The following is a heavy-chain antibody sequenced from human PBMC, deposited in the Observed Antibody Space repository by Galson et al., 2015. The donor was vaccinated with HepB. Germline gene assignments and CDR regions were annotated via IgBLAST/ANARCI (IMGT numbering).Heavy chain of an antibody. D-gene: IGHD6-19*01. CDR2: INSRSTNI. CDR1: GLTFSRHS. CDR3: AAPYSSDWYEAFDL. V-gene: IGHV3-48*01. Sequence: SLRLSCAASGLTFSRHSINWVRQAPGKGLEWVAYINSRSTNIYYADSVKGRFTISRDNAKNSLYLDMNRLRVEDTAVYYCAAPYSSDWYEAFDLWGQGTMVTVSS. J-gene: IGHJ3*01.